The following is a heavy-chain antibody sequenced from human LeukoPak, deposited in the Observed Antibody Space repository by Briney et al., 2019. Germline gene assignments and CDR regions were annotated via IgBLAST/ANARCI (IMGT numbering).Heavy chain of an antibody. J-gene: IGHJ4*02. Sequence: GGSLRLSCAASGFTFSSYSMNWVRQAPGKGLEWVSSISSSSSYIYYADSVKGRFTISRDNAKNSLYLQMNSLRAEDTAVYYCARHPSRKAVARNWGQGTLVTVSS. CDR3: ARHPSRKAVARN. CDR1: GFTFSSYS. V-gene: IGHV3-21*01. D-gene: IGHD6-19*01. CDR2: ISSSSSYI.